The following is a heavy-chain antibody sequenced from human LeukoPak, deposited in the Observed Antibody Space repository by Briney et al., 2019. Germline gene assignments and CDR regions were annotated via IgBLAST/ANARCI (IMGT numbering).Heavy chain of an antibody. V-gene: IGHV3-21*01. J-gene: IGHJ4*02. CDR3: LRGDSRDF. CDR2: INSGGTTT. CDR1: GFAFSTYT. D-gene: IGHD3-22*01. Sequence: GGSLRLSCAACGFAFSTYTMNWARQSPGKGLEWVASINSGGTTTHYADSVKGRFTISRDNAQNVLYLQMNGLRAGDAAVYYCLRGDSRDFWGQGTLVTVSS.